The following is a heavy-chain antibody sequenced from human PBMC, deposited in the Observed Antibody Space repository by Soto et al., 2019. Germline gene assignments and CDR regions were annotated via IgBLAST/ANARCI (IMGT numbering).Heavy chain of an antibody. CDR3: ARGTRGSYSDFDY. CDR1: GGSISSGGYY. D-gene: IGHD1-26*01. Sequence: TLSLTCTVSGGSISSGGYYWSWIRQHPGKGLEWIGYIYYSGSTYYNPSLKSRVTISVDTSKNQFSLKLSSVTAADTAVYYCARGTRGSYSDFDYWGQGTLVTV. V-gene: IGHV4-31*03. CDR2: IYYSGST. J-gene: IGHJ4*02.